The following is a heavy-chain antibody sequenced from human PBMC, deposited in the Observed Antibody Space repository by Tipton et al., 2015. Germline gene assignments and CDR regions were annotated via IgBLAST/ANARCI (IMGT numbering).Heavy chain of an antibody. J-gene: IGHJ4*02. V-gene: IGHV4-38-2*01. CDR3: ARARGRHGGLFDS. CDR2: IQYSGST. CDR1: AYSISSDYY. D-gene: IGHD4-23*01. Sequence: TLSLTCAVSAYSISSDYYWGGIRQPPGKELEWIGYIQYSGSTNYNPSLKSRVTISVDTSKTQFSLKMSSVTASDTAVYYCARARGRHGGLFDSWGQGILVTVSS.